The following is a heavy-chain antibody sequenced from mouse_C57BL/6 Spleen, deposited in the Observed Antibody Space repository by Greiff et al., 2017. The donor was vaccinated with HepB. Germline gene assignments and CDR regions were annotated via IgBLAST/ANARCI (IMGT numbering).Heavy chain of an antibody. CDR2: IYPGSGST. CDR3: ARWEEAMDY. CDR1: GYTFTSYW. J-gene: IGHJ4*01. Sequence: VQLQQSGAELVKPGASVKMSCKASGYTFTSYWITWVKQRPGQGLEWIGDIYPGSGSTNYNEKFKSKATLTVDTSSSTAYMQLSSLTSEDAAVYYCARWEEAMDYGGQGTSVTVSS. D-gene: IGHD4-1*01. V-gene: IGHV1-55*01.